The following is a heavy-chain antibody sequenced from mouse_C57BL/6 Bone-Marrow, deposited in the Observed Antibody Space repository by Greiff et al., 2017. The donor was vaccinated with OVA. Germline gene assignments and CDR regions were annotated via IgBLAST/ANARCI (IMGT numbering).Heavy chain of an antibody. CDR1: GYAFSSSW. Sequence: LVKPGASVQISCKASGYAFSSSWMNWVKQRPGKGLEWIGRIYPGDGDTNYNGKFKGKATLTADKSSSTAYMQLSSLTSEDSAVYFCARNYYGSSYVDFAYWGQGTLVTVSA. CDR3: ARNYYGSSYVDFAY. V-gene: IGHV1-82*01. J-gene: IGHJ3*01. D-gene: IGHD1-1*01. CDR2: IYPGDGDT.